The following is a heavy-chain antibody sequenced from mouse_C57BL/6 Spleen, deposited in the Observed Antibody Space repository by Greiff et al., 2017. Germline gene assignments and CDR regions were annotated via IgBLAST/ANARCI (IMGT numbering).Heavy chain of an antibody. J-gene: IGHJ3*01. CDR3: ARKDGSSWFAY. CDR2: INPGSGGT. CDR1: GYAFTNYL. Sequence: VQLQQSGAELVRPGTSVKVSCKASGYAFTNYLIEWVKQRPGQGLEWIGVINPGSGGTNYNEKFKGKATLTADKSSSTAYMQLSRLTSEDSAVYFCARKDGSSWFAYWGQGTLVTVSA. D-gene: IGHD2-3*01. V-gene: IGHV1-54*01.